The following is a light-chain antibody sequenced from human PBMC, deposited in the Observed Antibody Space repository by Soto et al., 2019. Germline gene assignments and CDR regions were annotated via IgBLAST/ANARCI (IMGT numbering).Light chain of an antibody. CDR3: SSFTSNRIYV. Sequence: QSALTQPASVSGSPGQSITISCTGTSSDVGSYNLVSWYQQLPGKAPKLMIYEGSERPSGVSNRLSGSKSGNTASLTISGLQPEDEADYYCSSFTSNRIYVFGPGTKLTVL. CDR2: EGS. J-gene: IGLJ1*01. V-gene: IGLV2-14*02. CDR1: SSDVGSYNL.